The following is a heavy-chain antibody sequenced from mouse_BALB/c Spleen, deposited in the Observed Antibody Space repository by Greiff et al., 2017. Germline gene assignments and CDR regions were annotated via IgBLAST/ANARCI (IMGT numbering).Heavy chain of an antibody. V-gene: IGHV1S81*02. CDR3: TRSYYDYPWCAY. CDR1: GYTFTSYY. Sequence: VQLQQSGAELVKPGASVTLSCKASGYTFTSYYMYWVKQRPGQGLEWIGEINPSNGGTNFNEKFKSKATLTVDKSSSTAYRQLSSLTSEDSAVYYCTRSYYDYPWCAYWGQGTLVTVSA. D-gene: IGHD2-4*01. J-gene: IGHJ3*01. CDR2: INPSNGGT.